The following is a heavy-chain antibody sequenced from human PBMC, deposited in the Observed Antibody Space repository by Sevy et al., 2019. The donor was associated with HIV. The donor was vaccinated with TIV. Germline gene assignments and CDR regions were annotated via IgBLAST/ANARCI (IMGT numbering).Heavy chain of an antibody. CDR3: ARGAGSSSWFDP. CDR1: GFTFSSYS. J-gene: IGHJ5*02. Sequence: GGSLRLSCAASGFTFSSYSMNWVRQAPGKGLEWVSSISSSSSYIYYADSVKGRFTISRDNAKNSLYLQMNSLRAEDTAVYYCARGAGSSSWFDPWGQGTLVTFSS. D-gene: IGHD1-26*01. CDR2: ISSSSSYI. V-gene: IGHV3-21*01.